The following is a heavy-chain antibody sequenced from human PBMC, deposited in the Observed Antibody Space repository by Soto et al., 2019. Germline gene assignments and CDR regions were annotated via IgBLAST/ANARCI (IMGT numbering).Heavy chain of an antibody. CDR2: IYYRGNT. J-gene: IGHJ4*02. V-gene: IGHV4-59*08. CDR3: ARHPGYYDILTGYTTYYFDS. CDR1: GGSIGTYY. D-gene: IGHD3-9*01. Sequence: QVQLQESGPGLVKPSETLSLTCTVSGGSIGTYYWSWIRQPPGKGLEWIGYIYYRGNTDYNPSLKSRVTISLDTPKNQFSLKLSSVTAADTAVYYCARHPGYYDILTGYTTYYFDSWGQGILVTVSS.